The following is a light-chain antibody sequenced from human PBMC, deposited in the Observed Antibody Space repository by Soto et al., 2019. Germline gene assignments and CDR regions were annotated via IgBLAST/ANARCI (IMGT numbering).Light chain of an antibody. CDR3: LSHSGGRTWV. Sequence: QSVLTQPASVSGSPGQSITISCTGTSSDVGRYDFVSWYQQHPNKAPKLMIYEVTKRPSGVSDRFSGSRSGNTASLTISGLQAEDEADYYCLSHSGGRTWVFGGGTKLTVL. CDR2: EVT. CDR1: SSDVGRYDF. J-gene: IGLJ3*02. V-gene: IGLV2-23*02.